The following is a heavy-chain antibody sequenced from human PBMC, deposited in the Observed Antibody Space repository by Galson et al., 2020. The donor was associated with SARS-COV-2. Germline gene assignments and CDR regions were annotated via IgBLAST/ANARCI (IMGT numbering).Heavy chain of an antibody. J-gene: IGHJ6*02. CDR3: ARAPEHTHCDSDGCHLNYDGMDV. CDR2: ISVTSSTI. V-gene: IGHV3-48*04. D-gene: IGHD3-22*01. Sequence: GESLKISCAASEFTLRNYSMNWVRQAPGKGLEWVSYISVTSSTIYYADSVKGRFTISRDNAKNSLSLYMNSLRADDTAVYYCARAPEHTHCDSDGCHLNYDGMDVWGQGTTVTVSS. CDR1: EFTLRNYS.